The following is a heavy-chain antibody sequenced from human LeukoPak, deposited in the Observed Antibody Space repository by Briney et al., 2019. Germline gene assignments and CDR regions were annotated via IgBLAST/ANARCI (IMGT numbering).Heavy chain of an antibody. Sequence: PSGTLSLTCTVSGYSISGGYYWGWIRQPPGKGLEWIGSIYYSGSTYYNPSLKSRVTISVDTSKNQFSLKLSSVTAADTAVYYCARGKLRSSSWPFPFDYWGQGTLVTVSS. J-gene: IGHJ4*02. V-gene: IGHV4-38-2*02. CDR2: IYYSGST. D-gene: IGHD6-13*01. CDR1: GYSISGGYY. CDR3: ARGKLRSSSWPFPFDY.